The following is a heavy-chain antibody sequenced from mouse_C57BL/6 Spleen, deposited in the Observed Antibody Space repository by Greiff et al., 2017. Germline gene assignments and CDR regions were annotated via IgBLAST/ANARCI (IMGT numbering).Heavy chain of an antibody. CDR1: GYAFTNYL. CDR2: INPGGGGT. V-gene: IGHV1-54*01. Sequence: VQLQQSGAELVRPGTSVKVSCKASGYAFTNYLIEWVKQRPGQGLEWIGVINPGGGGTNYNEKFKGKATLTADKSSRPAYMQLSSLTSEDSAVYFCARAEYWGQGTTLTVSS. J-gene: IGHJ2*01. CDR3: ARAEY.